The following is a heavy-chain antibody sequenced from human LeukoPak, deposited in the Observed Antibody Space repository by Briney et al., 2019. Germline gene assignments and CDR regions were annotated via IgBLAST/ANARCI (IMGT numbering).Heavy chain of an antibody. D-gene: IGHD6-6*01. CDR2: IYYSGST. CDR3: ARGIASSSPWIDY. CDR1: GGSISSYY. Sequence: SETLPLTCTVSGGSISSYYWSWIRQPPGKGLEWIGYIYYSGSTNYNPSLKSRVTISVDTSKNQFSLKLSSVTAADTAVYYCARGIASSSPWIDYWGQGTLVTVSS. J-gene: IGHJ4*02. V-gene: IGHV4-59*01.